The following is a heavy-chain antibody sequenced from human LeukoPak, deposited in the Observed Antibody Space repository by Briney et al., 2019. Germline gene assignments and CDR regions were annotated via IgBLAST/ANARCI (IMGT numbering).Heavy chain of an antibody. V-gene: IGHV3-21*01. J-gene: IGHJ6*02. CDR3: ARERGYCSGGSCYSDGMDV. CDR2: ISSSSSYI. Sequence: PGGSLRLSCAASGFTFSSYSMYWVRQAPGKGLEWVSSISSSSSYIYYADSVKGRFTISRDNAKNSLYLQMNSLRAEDTAVYYCARERGYCSGGSCYSDGMDVWGQGTTVTVSS. CDR1: GFTFSSYS. D-gene: IGHD2-15*01.